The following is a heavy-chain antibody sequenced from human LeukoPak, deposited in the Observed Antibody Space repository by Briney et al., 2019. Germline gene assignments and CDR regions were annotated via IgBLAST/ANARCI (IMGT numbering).Heavy chain of an antibody. CDR1: GDSISTSSYY. CDR3: ARSYYYDYRQIDY. CDR2: IYYSGST. Sequence: SETLSPTCTVSGDSISTSSYYWGWIRQPPGKGLEWLGSIYYSGSTYYNPSLKSRVTISVDTSKNQFSLNLYSVTAADTAVFYCARSYYYDYRQIDYWGQGTLVTVSS. V-gene: IGHV4-39*01. J-gene: IGHJ4*02. D-gene: IGHD3-22*01.